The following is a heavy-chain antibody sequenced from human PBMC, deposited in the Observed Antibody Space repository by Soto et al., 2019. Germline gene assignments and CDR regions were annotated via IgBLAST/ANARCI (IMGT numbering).Heavy chain of an antibody. D-gene: IGHD3-22*01. V-gene: IGHV4-4*07. Sequence: SETLSLTCTVSGGSISSYYWSWIRQPAGKGLEWIGRIYTSGSTNYNPSLKSRVTMPVDTSKNQFSLKLSSVTAADTAVYYCARETGHDSSGYYYVGFDYWGQGTLVTVSS. CDR3: ARETGHDSSGYYYVGFDY. CDR1: GGSISSYY. J-gene: IGHJ4*02. CDR2: IYTSGST.